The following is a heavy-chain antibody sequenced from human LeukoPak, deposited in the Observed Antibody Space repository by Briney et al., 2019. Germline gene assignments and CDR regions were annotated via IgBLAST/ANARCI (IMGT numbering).Heavy chain of an antibody. V-gene: IGHV3-20*04. Sequence: GGSLRLSCAASGFTFDEYGMSWVRQAPGKGLEWVSGINWNGGSTGYADSVKGRFTISRDNAKNSLYLQMNSLRAEDTALYYCARDRLPSSGLTHYDYWGQGTLVTVSS. J-gene: IGHJ4*02. CDR1: GFTFDEYG. CDR3: ARDRLPSSGLTHYDY. D-gene: IGHD3-22*01. CDR2: INWNGGST.